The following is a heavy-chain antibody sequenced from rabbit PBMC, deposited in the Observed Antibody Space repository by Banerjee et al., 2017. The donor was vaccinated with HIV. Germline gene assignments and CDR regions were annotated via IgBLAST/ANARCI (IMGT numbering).Heavy chain of an antibody. V-gene: IGHV1S40*01. D-gene: IGHD5-1*01. CDR3: TRTPTSDTGKCGL. Sequence: LRLINKASGFDFSSGYDMCWVRKAPGKGLAWIACIGTGVGDTYYANWAKGRFSISKKSKTADAIHVCSVSTGVTFRYFITRTPTSDTGKCGLRGQGTLVTVS. J-gene: IGHJ3*01. CDR2: IGTGVGDT. CDR1: GFDFSSGYD.